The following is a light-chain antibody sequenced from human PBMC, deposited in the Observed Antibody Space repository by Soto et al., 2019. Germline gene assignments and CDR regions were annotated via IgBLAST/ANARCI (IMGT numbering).Light chain of an antibody. CDR1: SSDVGSYDH. J-gene: IGLJ2*01. CDR2: EVN. CDR3: SSFAAGTMVV. V-gene: IGLV2-14*01. Sequence: QSVLTQPASVSGSPGQSSTISCTGSSSDVGSYDHVSWYQLYPGDAPKLILYEVNNRPSGVSGRFSGSKSGNTASLTISGLQAEDDADYFCSSFAAGTMVVFGGGTKLTVL.